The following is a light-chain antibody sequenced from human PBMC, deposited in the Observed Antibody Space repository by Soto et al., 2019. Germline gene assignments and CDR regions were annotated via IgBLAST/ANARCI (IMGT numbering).Light chain of an antibody. CDR1: QDINNY. J-gene: IGKJ4*01. V-gene: IGKV1-39*01. Sequence: DPHMTEYPSSLSASVRALVIIIRQTSQDINNYLNWYQQKPGKAPKLLIYAASSLQSGVPSRFSGSGSGTDFTLTISSLQPEDFATYSCQHSHSTPLTFGGGTKVDIK. CDR3: QHSHSTPLT. CDR2: AAS.